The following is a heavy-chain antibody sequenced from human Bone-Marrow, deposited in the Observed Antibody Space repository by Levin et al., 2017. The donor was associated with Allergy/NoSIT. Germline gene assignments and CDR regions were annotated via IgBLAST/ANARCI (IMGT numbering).Heavy chain of an antibody. V-gene: IGHV3-23*01. D-gene: IGHD5-24*01. J-gene: IGHJ3*01. Sequence: GGSLRLSCAASGFTFRSCAMSWVRQAPGKGLEWVSGITSSGDGTYYADAVKGRFTISRDNSEDKLYLQMNVLRADDTAIYYCARLARVEMAITADAFDLWGQGTMVTVSS. CDR3: ARLARVEMAITADAFDL. CDR2: ITSSGDGT. CDR1: GFTFRSCA.